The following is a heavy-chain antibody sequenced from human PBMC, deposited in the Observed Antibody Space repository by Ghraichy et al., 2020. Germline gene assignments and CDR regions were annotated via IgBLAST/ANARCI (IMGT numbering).Heavy chain of an antibody. CDR2: IDHSGST. V-gene: IGHV4-34*01. J-gene: IGHJ6*02. Sequence: SETLSLTCAVYGGSFRGYYWTWIRQPPGKGLEYIGEIDHSGSTDHNPSLRSLVTMSVDTSRNQFSLKLSSVTAADTAVYYCARATLRDGMDVWGQGTTVIVSS. CDR3: ARATLRDGMDV. D-gene: IGHD3-16*01. CDR1: GGSFRGYY.